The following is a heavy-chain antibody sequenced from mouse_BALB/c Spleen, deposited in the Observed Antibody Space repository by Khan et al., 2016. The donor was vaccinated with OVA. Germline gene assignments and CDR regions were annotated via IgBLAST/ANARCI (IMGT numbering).Heavy chain of an antibody. V-gene: IGHV9-3-1*01. D-gene: IGHD2-12*01. Sequence: QIQLVQSGPEMKKPGETVKISCEASGYTFTNYGMNWVKQSPGKALKWMGWINTFTGEPTYADDFKGRFAFSLETSASTAYLQINNLKNEDTATYCCARPPYFSYSLDHWGQGTTVTVSS. CDR2: INTFTGEP. J-gene: IGHJ4*01. CDR3: ARPPYFSYSLDH. CDR1: GYTFTNYG.